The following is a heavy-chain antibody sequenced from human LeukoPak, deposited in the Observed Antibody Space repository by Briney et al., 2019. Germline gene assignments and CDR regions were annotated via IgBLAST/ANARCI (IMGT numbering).Heavy chain of an antibody. V-gene: IGHV5-51*01. CDR2: IYPGDSDT. Sequence: GESLKISCKGSGYSFTTFWIGWVRQMPGKGLEWMGLIYPGDSDTRYSPSFQGQVTISADKSVSTAYLQWSSLKASDTAMYYCARQISGSSRNYWGQGTLVTVSS. J-gene: IGHJ4*02. D-gene: IGHD6-13*01. CDR1: GYSFTTFW. CDR3: ARQISGSSRNY.